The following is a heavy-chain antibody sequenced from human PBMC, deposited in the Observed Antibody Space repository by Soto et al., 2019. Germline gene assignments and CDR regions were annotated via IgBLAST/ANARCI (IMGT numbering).Heavy chain of an antibody. Sequence: QVQLVESGGGLVKPGGSLRLSCAASGFTFSDYYMSWIRQAPGKGLEWVSYISSSGSTIYYADSVKGRFTISRDNAKNSLYLLMNSQRAEDTAVYYCASDVLVPAAMVGYYYYGMDVWGQGTTVTVSS. CDR2: ISSSGSTI. D-gene: IGHD2-2*01. CDR1: GFTFSDYY. J-gene: IGHJ6*02. V-gene: IGHV3-11*01. CDR3: ASDVLVPAAMVGYYYYGMDV.